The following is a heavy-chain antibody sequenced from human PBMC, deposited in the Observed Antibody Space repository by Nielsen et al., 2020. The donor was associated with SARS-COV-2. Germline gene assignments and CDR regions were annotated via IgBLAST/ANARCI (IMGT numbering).Heavy chain of an antibody. V-gene: IGHV3-20*04. J-gene: IGHJ4*02. D-gene: IGHD3-9*01. Sequence: GESLKISCAASGFTFDDYGMSWVRQAPGKGLEWVSGINWNSGSIGYADSVKGRFTISRDNAKNSLYLQMNSLRAEDTALYYCAKLWTNYDILTGRNFDYWGQGTLVTVSS. CDR1: GFTFDDYG. CDR3: AKLWTNYDILTGRNFDY. CDR2: INWNSGSI.